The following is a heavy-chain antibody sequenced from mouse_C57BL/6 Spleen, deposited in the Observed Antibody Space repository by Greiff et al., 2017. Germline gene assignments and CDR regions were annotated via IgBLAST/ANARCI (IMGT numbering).Heavy chain of an antibody. V-gene: IGHV2-2*01. Sequence: QVQLQQSGPGLVQPSQSLSITCTVSGFSLTSYGVHWVRQSPGKGLEWLGVIWRGGSTDYNADFISSLSISKDNSNCHVFFKMNSRQADDTAIYYCARGRIATVVATHDFEYWGQGTTLTVSS. J-gene: IGHJ2*01. D-gene: IGHD1-1*01. CDR1: GFSLTSYG. CDR3: ARGRIATVVATHDFEY. CDR2: IWRGGST.